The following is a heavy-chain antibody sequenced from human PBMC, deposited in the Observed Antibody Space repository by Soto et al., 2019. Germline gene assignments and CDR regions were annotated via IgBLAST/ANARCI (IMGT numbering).Heavy chain of an antibody. CDR3: ARATPAAGAFDI. D-gene: IGHD6-13*01. J-gene: IGHJ3*02. CDR1: GFTVSSNY. V-gene: IGHV3-53*01. Sequence: GGSLRHSCAASGFTVSSNYMSWVRQAPGKGLGWVSVIYSDGSTYYADSVKGRFTISRDNSKNTLYLQMNSLRAEDTAVYYCARATPAAGAFDIWGQGTMVTVSS. CDR2: IYSDGST.